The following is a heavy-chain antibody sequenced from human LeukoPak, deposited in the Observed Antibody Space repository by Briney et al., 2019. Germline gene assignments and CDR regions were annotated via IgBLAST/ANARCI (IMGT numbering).Heavy chain of an antibody. D-gene: IGHD1-7*01. J-gene: IGHJ4*02. CDR1: GFTFTSCA. CDR2: ISGSGGST. Sequence: GGSLRLSCAASGFTFTSCAMSWVRQAPGKGLEWVSAISGSGGSTYYADSVKGRFTISRDNSQNTLYLQMNSLRAEDTAEYYCAKGETEAGTLTHGHWGQGTLVTVSS. V-gene: IGHV3-23*01. CDR3: AKGETEAGTLTHGH.